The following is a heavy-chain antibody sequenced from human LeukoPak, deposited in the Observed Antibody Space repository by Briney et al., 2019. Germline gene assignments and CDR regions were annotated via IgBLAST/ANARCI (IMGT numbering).Heavy chain of an antibody. Sequence: PGGSLRLSCTVSGFTFRSAWMSWVRQAPGKGLEWVGRIRSQTDGGTTDHGAPVQGRFTISRDDSQSTVYLQMTSLKIEDTAVYFRTTAPDSGSRDDYWGPGTLVTVSS. CDR2: IRSQTDGGTT. CDR3: TTAPDSGSRDDY. D-gene: IGHD1-26*01. V-gene: IGHV3-15*01. CDR1: GFTFRSAW. J-gene: IGHJ4*02.